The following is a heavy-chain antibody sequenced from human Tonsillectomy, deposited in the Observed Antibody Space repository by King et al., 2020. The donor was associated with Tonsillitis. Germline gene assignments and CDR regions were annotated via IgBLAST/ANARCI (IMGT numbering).Heavy chain of an antibody. D-gene: IGHD6-19*01. CDR2: ISTSGGST. CDR3: AKDVNSGWLYYFDF. CDR1: GFTFSNYA. J-gene: IGHJ4*02. Sequence: VQLVESGGGLVQPGGSLRLSCAASGFTFSNYAMSWVGQAPGKGLEWVSTISTSGGSTYYADYVKGRFTISRDNSKNTRYLQMSSLRVEDTAIYYCAKDVNSGWLYYFDFWGQGTLVTVSS. V-gene: IGHV3-23*04.